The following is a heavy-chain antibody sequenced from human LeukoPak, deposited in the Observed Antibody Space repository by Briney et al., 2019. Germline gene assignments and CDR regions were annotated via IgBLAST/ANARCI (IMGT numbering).Heavy chain of an antibody. CDR1: GGSISSGGYY. J-gene: IGHJ4*02. V-gene: IGHV4-31*03. D-gene: IGHD6-6*01. CDR2: IYYSGST. Sequence: PSQTLSLTCTVSGGSISSGGYYWSWLRQHPGKGLEWIGYIYYSGSTYYNPSLKSRVTISVDTSKNQFSLKLSSVTAADTAVYYCARYSSSNGRYYFDYWGQGTLVTVSS. CDR3: ARYSSSNGRYYFDY.